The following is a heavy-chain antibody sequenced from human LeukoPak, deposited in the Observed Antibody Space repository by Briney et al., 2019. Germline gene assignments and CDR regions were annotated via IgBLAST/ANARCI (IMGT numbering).Heavy chain of an antibody. CDR3: AREGRGYTYDTHYFDY. J-gene: IGHJ4*02. Sequence: GGSLRLSCAASGFTFSSYSMNWVRQAPGKGLEWVAVISYDGDNENYADSVKGRFSISRDNSNNRLYLQMNSLRPEDTAVYYCAREGRGYTYDTHYFDYWGQGTLVTVSS. CDR2: ISYDGDNE. D-gene: IGHD5-18*01. V-gene: IGHV3-30*13. CDR1: GFTFSSYS.